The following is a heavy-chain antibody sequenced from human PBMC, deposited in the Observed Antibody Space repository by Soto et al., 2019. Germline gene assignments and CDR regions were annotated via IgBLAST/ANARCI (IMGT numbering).Heavy chain of an antibody. CDR3: ARGFTFDY. J-gene: IGHJ4*02. D-gene: IGHD3-16*01. V-gene: IGHV1-2*02. CDR1: GYTFTGYY. CDR2: INPNTGDT. Sequence: GASVKVSCKASGYTFTGYYMHWLRQAPGQGLEWMGWINPNTGDTNYAQKFQGRVTMTRDTSISTAYMELSRLTSDDTAVYYCARGFTFDYWGRGTLVTSPQ.